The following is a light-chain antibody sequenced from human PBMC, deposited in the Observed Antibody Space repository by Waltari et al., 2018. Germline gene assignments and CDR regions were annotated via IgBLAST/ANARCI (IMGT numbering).Light chain of an antibody. V-gene: IGKV3-20*01. Sequence: EIVLTQSPGTLSLSPGESATLSCRASQSVSSSYLAWYQQKPGQAPRLLIYGASSRATGIPDRFSGSGSGTDFTLTISRLEPEDFAVYYCQQYGSSPPWITFGPGTKVDIK. CDR3: QQYGSSPPWIT. CDR1: QSVSSSY. J-gene: IGKJ3*01. CDR2: GAS.